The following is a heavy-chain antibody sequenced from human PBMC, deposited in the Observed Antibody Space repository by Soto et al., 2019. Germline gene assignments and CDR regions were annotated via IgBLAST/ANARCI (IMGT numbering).Heavy chain of an antibody. Sequence: SGTLALTCTVSGGSISSSSYYWGWIRQPPGKGLEWIGYIYYSGSTNYNPSLKSRVTISVDTSKNQFSLKLSSVTAADTAVYYCARDAYCSGGSCYYMDVWRKGTTVPVSS. J-gene: IGHJ6*03. V-gene: IGHV4-61*01. D-gene: IGHD2-15*01. CDR2: IYYSGST. CDR3: ARDAYCSGGSCYYMDV. CDR1: GGSISSSSYY.